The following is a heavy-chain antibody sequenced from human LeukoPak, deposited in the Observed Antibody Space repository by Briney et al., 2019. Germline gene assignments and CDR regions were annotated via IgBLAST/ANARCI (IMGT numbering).Heavy chain of an antibody. CDR1: GFTFSSYS. CDR3: AKDRTKYSSPIWFDP. V-gene: IGHV3-48*01. D-gene: IGHD6-13*01. CDR2: ISSSSSTI. J-gene: IGHJ5*02. Sequence: GGSLRLSCAASGFTFSSYSMNWVRQAPGKGLEWVSYISSSSSTIYYADSVKGRFTISRDNSKNTLYLQMNSLRAEDTAVYYCAKDRTKYSSPIWFDPWGQGTLVTVSS.